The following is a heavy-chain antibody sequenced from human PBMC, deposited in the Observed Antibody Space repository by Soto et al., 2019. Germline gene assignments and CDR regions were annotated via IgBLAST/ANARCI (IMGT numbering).Heavy chain of an antibody. V-gene: IGHV4-59*01. CDR2: ISFSGTT. D-gene: IGHD2-8*01. Sequence: TSETLSLTCTVSGHSIADSYCSWIRQSPGKRLEWIGYISFSGTTNYNPSLKSRVTMSVDTSKNEVSLKLSSVTAADTATDYCGGANSSKWYLKGAPETWVTV. J-gene: IGHJ4*02. CDR1: GHSIADSY. CDR3: GGANSSKWYLK.